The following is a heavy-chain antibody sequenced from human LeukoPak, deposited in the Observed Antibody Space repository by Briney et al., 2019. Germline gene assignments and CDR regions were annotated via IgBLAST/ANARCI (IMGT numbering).Heavy chain of an antibody. V-gene: IGHV4-59*01. CDR2: IYYSGST. CDR3: ARVGDCGGDCSHFDY. J-gene: IGHJ4*02. Sequence: SETLSLTCTVSGGSISSYYGSWIRQPPGKGLEWIGYIYYSGSTNYNPSLKSRVTISVDTSKNQFSLKLSSVTAADTAVYYCARVGDCGGDCSHFDYWGQGTLVTVSS. CDR1: GGSISSYY. D-gene: IGHD2-21*02.